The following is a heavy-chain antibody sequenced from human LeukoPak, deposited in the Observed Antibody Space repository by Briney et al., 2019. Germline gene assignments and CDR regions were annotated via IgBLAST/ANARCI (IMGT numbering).Heavy chain of an antibody. CDR2: VFASGGA. D-gene: IGHD4-17*01. Sequence: SETLSLTCTVSGDSISAYYWSWIRPAAGKGLDYIGRVFASGGANYSPSHENRVTMSVDTSKNQFSLRLRSVTAADTAMYYCARGRQNGDYFDHWGQGILVTVSS. J-gene: IGHJ4*02. CDR3: ARGRQNGDYFDH. CDR1: GDSISAYY. V-gene: IGHV4-4*07.